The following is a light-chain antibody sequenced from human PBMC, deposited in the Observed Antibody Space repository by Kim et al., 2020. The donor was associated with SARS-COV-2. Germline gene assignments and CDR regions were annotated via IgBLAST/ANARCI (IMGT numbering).Light chain of an antibody. Sequence: SSELTQDPAVSVALGQTVRITCQGDSLRTYSVNWYQQKPGQAPLRVFYGETYRPSGIPDRFSGSSSGNTASLTITGAQAEDEADYYCDSWDNSGVVFGGGTQLTVL. V-gene: IGLV3-19*02. CDR3: DSWDNSGVV. J-gene: IGLJ2*01. CDR2: GET. CDR1: SLRTYS.